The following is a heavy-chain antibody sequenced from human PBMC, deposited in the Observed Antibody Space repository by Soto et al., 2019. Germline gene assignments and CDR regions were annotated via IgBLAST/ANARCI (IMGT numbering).Heavy chain of an antibody. Sequence: ASVKVSCKASGYTFTSYAMHWVRQAPGQRLEWMGWINAGNGNTKYSQKFQGRVTITRDTSASTAYMELSSLRSEDTAVYYCARPSAGWEPPPFDDWGQGTLVTVSS. V-gene: IGHV1-3*01. CDR3: ARPSAGWEPPPFDD. CDR1: GYTFTSYA. CDR2: INAGNGNT. D-gene: IGHD1-26*01. J-gene: IGHJ4*02.